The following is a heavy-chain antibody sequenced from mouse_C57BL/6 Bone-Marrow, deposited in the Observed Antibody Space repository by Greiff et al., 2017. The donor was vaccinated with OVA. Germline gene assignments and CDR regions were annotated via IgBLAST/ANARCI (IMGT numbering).Heavy chain of an antibody. Sequence: QVQLKQSGAELMKPGASVKLSCKATGYTFPGYWIEWVKQRPGHGLEWIGEIFPGRGSITSNEKFKGTATFTADTSSNPAYMQLSSLTTEDSAIYYCARGGDYDGAWFAYWGQGTLVTVSA. D-gene: IGHD2-4*01. CDR2: IFPGRGSI. CDR3: ARGGDYDGAWFAY. CDR1: GYTFPGYW. J-gene: IGHJ3*01. V-gene: IGHV1-9*01.